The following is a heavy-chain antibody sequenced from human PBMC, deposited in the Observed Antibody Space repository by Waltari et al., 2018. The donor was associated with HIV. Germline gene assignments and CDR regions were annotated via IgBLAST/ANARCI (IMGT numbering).Heavy chain of an antibody. CDR3: ARDGYSNSGDY. Sequence: EVQLVESGGGLVQPGGSLRLSCAASAFPFSSYEMNWVRQAPGKGLEWVSYISSSGSTIYYADSVKGRFTISRDNAKNSLYLQMNSLRAEDTAVYYCARDGYSNSGDYWGQGTLVTVSS. J-gene: IGHJ4*02. V-gene: IGHV3-48*03. D-gene: IGHD6-13*01. CDR2: ISSSGSTI. CDR1: AFPFSSYE.